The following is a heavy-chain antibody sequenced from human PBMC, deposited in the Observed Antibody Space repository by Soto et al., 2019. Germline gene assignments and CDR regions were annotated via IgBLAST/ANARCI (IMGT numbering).Heavy chain of an antibody. CDR1: GGSISSGDYY. CDR2: IYHSGST. V-gene: IGHV4-30-2*01. Sequence: SETLSLTCTVSGGSISSGDYYWSWIRQPPGKGLEWIGYIYHSGSTYYNPPLKSRVTISVDRSKNQFSLKLSSVTAADTAVYYCARVGAAAGHFDYWGQGTLVTVSS. J-gene: IGHJ4*02. CDR3: ARVGAAAGHFDY. D-gene: IGHD6-13*01.